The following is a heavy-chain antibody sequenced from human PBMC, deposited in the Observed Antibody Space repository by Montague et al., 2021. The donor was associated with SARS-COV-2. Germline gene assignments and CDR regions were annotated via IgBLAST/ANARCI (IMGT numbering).Heavy chain of an antibody. D-gene: IGHD2-15*01. CDR2: IYNGGTT. J-gene: IGHJ4*02. CDR3: ATRTRYPQNDFGF. CDR1: GDSIRNSDYS. Sequence: ETLSLTCTVSGDSIRNSDYSWGWVRQPPGKGLEWIGNIYNGGTTSYNPSLKSRVTIFVDTSKNQFSLKLSSVTAADTAVYYCATRTRYPQNDFGFWGQGTLVTVSS. V-gene: IGHV4-39*01.